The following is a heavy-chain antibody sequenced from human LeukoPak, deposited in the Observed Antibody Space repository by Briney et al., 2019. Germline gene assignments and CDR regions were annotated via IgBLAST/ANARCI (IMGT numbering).Heavy chain of an antibody. Sequence: ASVKVSCKASGYTFTNYGINWVRQAPGQGLEWMGWISAYNGNTNYAQKLQGRVTMTTDTSTSTAYMELRRPRFDDTAVYYCARDPNRVTAIPGYWGQGTLATVSS. J-gene: IGHJ4*02. CDR3: ARDPNRVTAIPGY. D-gene: IGHD2-21*02. CDR1: GYTFTNYG. CDR2: ISAYNGNT. V-gene: IGHV1-18*01.